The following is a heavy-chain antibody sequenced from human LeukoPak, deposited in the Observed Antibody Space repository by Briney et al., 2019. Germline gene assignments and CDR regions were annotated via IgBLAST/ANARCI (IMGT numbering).Heavy chain of an antibody. D-gene: IGHD3-10*01. Sequence: SVKVSCKASGGTFSSYAISWVRQAPGQGLEWMGGIIPIFGTANYAQKFQGRVTITAGESTSTAYMELSSLRSEDTAVYYCATNLWFGELRAYYFDYWGQGTLVTVSS. V-gene: IGHV1-69*13. J-gene: IGHJ4*02. CDR3: ATNLWFGELRAYYFDY. CDR1: GGTFSSYA. CDR2: IIPIFGTA.